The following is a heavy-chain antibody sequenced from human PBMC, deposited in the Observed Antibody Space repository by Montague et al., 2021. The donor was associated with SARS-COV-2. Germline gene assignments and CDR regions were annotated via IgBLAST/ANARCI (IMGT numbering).Heavy chain of an antibody. CDR3: AGKVLTVPADY. J-gene: IGHJ4*02. D-gene: IGHD4-11*01. V-gene: IGHV4-4*02. CDR2: ISYGGIA. Sequence: SETLSLTCAVSGVSITSTNWRSLVRQPPGKGLECIGEISYGGIATYNPSLKRRATTSMDRSRNLFSLKLSSVTAADTAIYYCAGKVLTVPADYWGQGTLVTVS. CDR1: GVSITSTNW.